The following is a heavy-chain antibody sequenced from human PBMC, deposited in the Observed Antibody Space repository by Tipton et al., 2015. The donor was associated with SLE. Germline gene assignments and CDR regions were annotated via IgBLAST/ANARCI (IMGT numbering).Heavy chain of an antibody. V-gene: IGHV3-43*01. Sequence: SLRLSCSVSGFRLVEYNMNWVRQTPEKGREWVALLTWGGAHTNYADSFKGRFIISRDDDNTSLFLQMNSLRSEDSGVYYCAEAHLPNSYFDVMDLWGQGTPVTVSS. J-gene: IGHJ6*02. CDR2: LTWGGAHT. CDR3: AEAHLPNSYFDVMDL. D-gene: IGHD4-23*01. CDR1: GFRLVEYN.